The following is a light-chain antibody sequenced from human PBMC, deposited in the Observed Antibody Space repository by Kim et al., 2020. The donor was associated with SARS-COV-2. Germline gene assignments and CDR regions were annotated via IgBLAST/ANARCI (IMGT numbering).Light chain of an antibody. V-gene: IGLV2-23*02. J-gene: IGLJ1*01. CDR3: CSYAGSFTYV. CDR2: EVT. CDR1: NSDVGTYNL. Sequence: GQSITIYCSGTNSDVGTYNLVSWYQQHPNKAPKLVIYEVTERPSGVSNRFSGSKSGNTASLTISGLQAEDEADYYCCSYAGSFTYVFGTGTKVTVL.